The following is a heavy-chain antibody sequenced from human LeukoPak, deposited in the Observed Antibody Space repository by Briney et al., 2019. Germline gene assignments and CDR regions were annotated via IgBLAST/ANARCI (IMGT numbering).Heavy chain of an antibody. D-gene: IGHD6-19*01. CDR3: ARASIAVAGISDAFDI. CDR1: GFTFSSYG. J-gene: IGHJ3*02. CDR2: ISKDGSNN. V-gene: IGHV3-30*04. Sequence: GGSLRLSCAASGFTFSSYGLHWVRQAPGKGLEWVAVISKDGSNNYYADSVKGRFTISRDNSKNTLYLQMNSLRVEDTAVYYCARASIAVAGISDAFDIWGQGTMVTVCS.